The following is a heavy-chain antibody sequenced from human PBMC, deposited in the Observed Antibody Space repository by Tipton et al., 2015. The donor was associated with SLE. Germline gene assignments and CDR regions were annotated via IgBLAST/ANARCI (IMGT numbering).Heavy chain of an antibody. D-gene: IGHD7-27*01. V-gene: IGHV4-59*11. Sequence: TLSLTCTVSGGSISSHYWSWIRQPPGKGLEWIGYIYHSASTNYNPSLKSRVTISVDTSKNQFSLKLTSVTAADTAVYYCARDLLTGSDYWGQGTLVTVSS. CDR2: IYHSAST. CDR3: ARDLLTGSDY. J-gene: IGHJ4*02. CDR1: GGSISSHY.